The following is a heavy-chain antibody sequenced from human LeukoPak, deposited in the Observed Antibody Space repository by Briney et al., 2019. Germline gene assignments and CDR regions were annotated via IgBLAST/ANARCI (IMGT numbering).Heavy chain of an antibody. V-gene: IGHV1-69*04. CDR3: ARDRVLLWFGELNAFDI. CDR1: GGTFSSYA. J-gene: IGHJ3*02. Sequence: SVKVSCKASGGTFSSYAISWVRQAPGQGLEWMGRIIPILGIANYAQKFQGRVTITADKSTSTAYMELSSLRSEDTAVYYCARDRVLLWFGELNAFDIWGQGTMVTVSS. D-gene: IGHD3-10*01. CDR2: IIPILGIA.